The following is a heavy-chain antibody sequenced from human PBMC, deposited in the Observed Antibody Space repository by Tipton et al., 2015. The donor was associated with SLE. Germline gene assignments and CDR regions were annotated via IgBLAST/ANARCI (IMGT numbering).Heavy chain of an antibody. CDR1: GFTVSSNY. CDR3: ARGNVASRGIAAEGDY. Sequence: GSLRLSCAASGFTVSSNYMSWVRQAPGKGLEWVSVIYSGGSTYYADSVKGRFTISRDNSKNTLYLQMNSLRAEDTAVYYCARGNVASRGIAAEGDYWGQGTLVTVSS. J-gene: IGHJ4*02. V-gene: IGHV3-66*02. CDR2: IYSGGST. D-gene: IGHD6-13*01.